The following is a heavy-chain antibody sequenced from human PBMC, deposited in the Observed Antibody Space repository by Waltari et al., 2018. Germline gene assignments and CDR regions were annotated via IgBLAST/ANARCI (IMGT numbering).Heavy chain of an antibody. V-gene: IGHV4-4*02. Sequence: QLQLQESGPGLMKPSGTLSLTCAVSGDSMSSNYWWSWVRQPPQKGLEWIGQIYRSGRTNYNPSLESRVTISMDTSNSQFSLKLTSTTAADTAIYYCARDRGRGLYLDSWGQGTLVTVSP. CDR1: GDSMSSNYW. CDR3: ARDRGRGLYLDS. J-gene: IGHJ4*02. D-gene: IGHD2-15*01. CDR2: IYRSGRT.